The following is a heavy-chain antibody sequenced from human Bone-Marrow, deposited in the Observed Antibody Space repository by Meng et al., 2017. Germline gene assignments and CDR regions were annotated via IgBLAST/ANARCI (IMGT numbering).Heavy chain of an antibody. D-gene: IGHD6-13*01. CDR3: AREAAAGSGNWFDP. CDR1: GFTFSSYA. V-gene: IGHV3-30*01. J-gene: IGHJ5*02. Sequence: GESLKISCAASGFTFSSYAMHWVRQAPGKGLEWVAVISYDGSNKYYADSVKGRFTISRDNSKNTLYLQMNSLRAEDTAVYYCAREAAAGSGNWFDPWGQGTLVTVSS. CDR2: ISYDGSNK.